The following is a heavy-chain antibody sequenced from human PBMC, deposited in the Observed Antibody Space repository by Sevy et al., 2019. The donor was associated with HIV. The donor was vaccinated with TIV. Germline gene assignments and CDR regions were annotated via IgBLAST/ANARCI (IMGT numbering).Heavy chain of an antibody. J-gene: IGHJ3*02. Sequence: ASVKVSCKASGYTFTGYYMHWVRQAPGQGLEWMGWINPNSGGTNYAQKFQGRVTMTRDTSISTAYMELSRLRSDDTAVYYCARSYYYGSGVDAFDIWGQGTMVTVSS. CDR2: INPNSGGT. CDR1: GYTFTGYY. D-gene: IGHD3-10*01. V-gene: IGHV1-2*02. CDR3: ARSYYYGSGVDAFDI.